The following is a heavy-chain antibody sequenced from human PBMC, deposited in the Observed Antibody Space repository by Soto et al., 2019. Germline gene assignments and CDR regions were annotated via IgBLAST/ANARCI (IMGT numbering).Heavy chain of an antibody. D-gene: IGHD5-12*01. Sequence: PGVSLRLSCTASGLTFGDYAINWVRQVPGKGLEWLGFIRNDIYDETTEYAASVKGRIIISRDDSKSMAYLQMDSLKTEDTGVYYCTRGRDGYNPYYFLYWGQGALGTASS. CDR1: GLTFGDYA. J-gene: IGHJ4*02. V-gene: IGHV3-49*04. CDR2: IRNDIYDETT. CDR3: TRGRDGYNPYYFLY.